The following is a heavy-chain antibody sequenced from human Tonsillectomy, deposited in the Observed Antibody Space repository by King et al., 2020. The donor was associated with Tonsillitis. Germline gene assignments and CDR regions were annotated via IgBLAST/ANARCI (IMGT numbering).Heavy chain of an antibody. D-gene: IGHD3-3*01. CDR2: ISYDGSNK. J-gene: IGHJ6*03. Sequence: VQLVESGGGVVQPGRSLRLSCAASGFTFSSYGIHWVRQAPGKGLEWVAIISYDGSNKHYVDSVKGRFTISRDNSKNTLYLQMNSLRAEDTAVYYCAKDRYDFWSFMDVWGKGTTVTVSS. V-gene: IGHV3-30*18. CDR3: AKDRYDFWSFMDV. CDR1: GFTFSSYG.